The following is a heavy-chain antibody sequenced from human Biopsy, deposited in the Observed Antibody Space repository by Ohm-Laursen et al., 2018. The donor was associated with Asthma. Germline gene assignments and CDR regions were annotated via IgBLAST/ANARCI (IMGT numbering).Heavy chain of an antibody. Sequence: SLRLSCAASGFTFSSYGMHWVRQAPGKGLEWVAVISYDGSNKYYADSVKGRFTVSRDNSKNTLYLQMNSLRAEDTAVYYCAKAERYFDWYWFDPWGQGTLVTVSS. V-gene: IGHV3-30*18. J-gene: IGHJ5*02. CDR3: AKAERYFDWYWFDP. CDR2: ISYDGSNK. D-gene: IGHD3-9*01. CDR1: GFTFSSYG.